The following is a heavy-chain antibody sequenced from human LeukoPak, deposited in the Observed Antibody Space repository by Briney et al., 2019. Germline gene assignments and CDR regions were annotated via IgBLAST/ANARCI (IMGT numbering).Heavy chain of an antibody. D-gene: IGHD2-2*01. J-gene: IGHJ5*02. CDR3: ARDLVSGIVVDPADQNGLDP. CDR2: IIPIFGSA. V-gene: IGHV1-69*13. Sequence: SVKVSCKASGGTFISYAISWVRQAPGQGLEWMGGIIPIFGSAKYAQKFQGRVTITADESTSTAYMELRSLRSDDTAMYYCARDLVSGIVVDPADQNGLDPWGQGTQVTVSS. CDR1: GGTFISYA.